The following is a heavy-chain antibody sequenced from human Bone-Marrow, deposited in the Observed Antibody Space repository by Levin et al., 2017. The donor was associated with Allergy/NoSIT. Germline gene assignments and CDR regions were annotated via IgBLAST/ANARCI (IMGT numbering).Heavy chain of an antibody. CDR3: AKDVAAFDALDI. D-gene: IGHD6-25*01. Sequence: PGGSLRLSCAASGFTFSTYGMHWVRQAPGKGLQWVALISYDSNNKYYADSVKGRFTISRDNSKNTLYLQMNSLRAEDTAVYYCAKDVAAFDALDIWGQGTMVTVSS. V-gene: IGHV3-30*18. CDR1: GFTFSTYG. CDR2: ISYDSNNK. J-gene: IGHJ3*02.